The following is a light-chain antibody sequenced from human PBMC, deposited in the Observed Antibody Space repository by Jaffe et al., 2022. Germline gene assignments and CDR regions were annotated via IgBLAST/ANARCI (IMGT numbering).Light chain of an antibody. V-gene: IGLV1-40*01. CDR3: QSYDSSLSGDV. Sequence: QSVLTQPPSVSGAPGQRVTISCTGSSSNIGAGYDVHWYQQLPGTAPKLLIYGNSNRPSGVPDRFSGSKSGTSASLAITGLQAEDEADYYCQSYDSSLSGDVFGGGTKLTVL. CDR1: SSNIGAGYD. J-gene: IGLJ3*02. CDR2: GNS.